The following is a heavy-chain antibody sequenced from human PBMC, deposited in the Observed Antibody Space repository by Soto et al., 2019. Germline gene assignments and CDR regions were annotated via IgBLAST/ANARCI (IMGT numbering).Heavy chain of an antibody. V-gene: IGHV3-15*01. Sequence: EVQLVESGGGLVKPGGSLRLSCAASGFTFSNAWMSWVRQAPGKGLEWVGRIKSKTDGGTTDYAAPVKGRFTISRDDSKNTLYLQMNSLKTEDTAVYYCTTGSDLYDYIWGSYRYTERYYMDVWGKGTTVTVSS. CDR1: GFTFSNAW. CDR2: IKSKTDGGTT. D-gene: IGHD3-16*02. CDR3: TTGSDLYDYIWGSYRYTERYYMDV. J-gene: IGHJ6*03.